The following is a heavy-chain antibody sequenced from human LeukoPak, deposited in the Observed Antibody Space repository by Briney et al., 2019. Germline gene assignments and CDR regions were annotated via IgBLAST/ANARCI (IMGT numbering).Heavy chain of an antibody. CDR2: IYYSGST. J-gene: IGHJ4*02. CDR1: GGSISSYY. D-gene: IGHD6-13*01. CDR3: ARRRRNSSSWSGPPGTFDY. V-gene: IGHV4-59*12. Sequence: SETLSLTCTVSGGSISSYYWSWIRQPPGKGLEWIGYIYYSGSTNYNPSLKSRVTISVDTSKNQFSLKLSSVTAADTAVYYCARRRRNSSSWSGPPGTFDYWGQGTLVTVSS.